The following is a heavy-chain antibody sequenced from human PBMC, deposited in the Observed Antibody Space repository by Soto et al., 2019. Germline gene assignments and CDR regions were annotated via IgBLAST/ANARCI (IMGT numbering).Heavy chain of an antibody. CDR1: GFTFNTYW. V-gene: IGHV3-7*01. Sequence: EVQLVESGGDLVQPGVSLRLSCVASGFTFNTYWMSWVRQAPGKVLEWVANINEDGSDKYYVDSVKGRFTISRDNANTFLYLQMNSLGAGETAMYYCASFTRGSSGDYWGQGTLVTVSS. D-gene: IGHD6-25*01. CDR2: INEDGSDK. CDR3: ASFTRGSSGDY. J-gene: IGHJ4*02.